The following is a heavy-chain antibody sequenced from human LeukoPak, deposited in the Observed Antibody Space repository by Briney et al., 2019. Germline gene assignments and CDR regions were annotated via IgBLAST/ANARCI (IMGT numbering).Heavy chain of an antibody. Sequence: GGSLRLSCAASGFTFCSYWMHWVRQAPGKGLEWVANIKQDGSEKYYVDSVKGRFTISRDNAKNSLYLQMNSLRAEDTAVYYCAKKMDTWGQGTLVTVSS. D-gene: IGHD5-24*01. V-gene: IGHV3-7*01. CDR1: GFTFCSYW. J-gene: IGHJ4*02. CDR2: IKQDGSEK. CDR3: AKKMDT.